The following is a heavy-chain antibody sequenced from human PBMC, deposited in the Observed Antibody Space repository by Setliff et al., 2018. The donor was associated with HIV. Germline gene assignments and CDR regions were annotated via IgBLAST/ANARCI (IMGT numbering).Heavy chain of an antibody. CDR1: GFTFRSYG. CDR2: IRDDGSNK. CDR3: AKGGDGYDY. V-gene: IGHV3-30*02. J-gene: IGHJ4*02. Sequence: PGGSLRLSCAASGFTFRSYGMHWVRQAPGKGLEWVAFIRDDGSNKYYADSVKGRFTISRDNSKNTLYLQMNSLRAEDTAVSYCAKGGDGYDYWGQGTLVTVSS. D-gene: IGHD5-12*01.